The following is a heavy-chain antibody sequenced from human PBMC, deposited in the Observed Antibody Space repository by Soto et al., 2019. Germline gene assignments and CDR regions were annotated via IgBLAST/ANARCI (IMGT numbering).Heavy chain of an antibody. V-gene: IGHV1-18*01. CDR2: ISAYNGNT. D-gene: IGHD3-22*01. CDR1: GYTFTSYG. Sequence: GASVKVSCKASGYTFTSYGISWVRQAPGQGLEWMGWISAYNGNTNYAQKLQGRVTMTTDTSTSTAYMELRSLRSDDTAVYYCARVKTSGYHNWFDPWRQGTLVTVSS. CDR3: ARVKTSGYHNWFDP. J-gene: IGHJ5*02.